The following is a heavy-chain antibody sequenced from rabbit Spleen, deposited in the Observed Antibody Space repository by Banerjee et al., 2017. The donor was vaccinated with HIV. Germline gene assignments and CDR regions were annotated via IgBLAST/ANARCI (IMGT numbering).Heavy chain of an antibody. D-gene: IGHD8-1*01. J-gene: IGHJ6*01. CDR2: AYAGSSGGT. V-gene: IGHV1S40*01. CDR1: GFSFNSDND. Sequence: QSLVESGGGLVMPGATLTLICKASGFSFNSDNDVFWGLQDPGTGLVWVACAYAGSSGGTSSASWARGRFTISKTSSTTVTLQMTSLTAADTATYFCARDAGASFSTYGMDLWGPGTLVTVS. CDR3: ARDAGASFSTYGMDL.